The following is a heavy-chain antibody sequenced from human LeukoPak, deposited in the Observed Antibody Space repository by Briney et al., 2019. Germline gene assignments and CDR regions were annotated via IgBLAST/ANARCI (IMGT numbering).Heavy chain of an antibody. V-gene: IGHV3-7*01. CDR1: GFTFSNYG. J-gene: IGHJ4*02. CDR3: Y. CDR2: IKQVGSEK. Sequence: GGTQRLSCAASGFTFSNYGMNWVRQAPGKGLEWVANIKQVGSEKYYVDSVKGRFTISRDNAKNSLYLQMNSLRAEDTAVYFDYWGQGTLVTVSS.